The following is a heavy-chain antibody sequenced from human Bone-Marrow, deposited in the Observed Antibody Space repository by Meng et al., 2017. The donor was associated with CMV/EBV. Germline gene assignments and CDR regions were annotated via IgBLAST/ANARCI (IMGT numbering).Heavy chain of an antibody. D-gene: IGHD3-10*01. V-gene: IGHV2-5*02. Sequence: LSTSGVSVGWVRQPPGKALEWLALMSWGDDRRYSPSLKTRLTITKDTSKNLVVLTMTNMDPVDTATYYCAHSRGFYYGSGSLGYFDYWGQGTLVTVSS. CDR1: LSTSGVS. J-gene: IGHJ4*02. CDR2: MSWGDDR. CDR3: AHSRGFYYGSGSLGYFDY.